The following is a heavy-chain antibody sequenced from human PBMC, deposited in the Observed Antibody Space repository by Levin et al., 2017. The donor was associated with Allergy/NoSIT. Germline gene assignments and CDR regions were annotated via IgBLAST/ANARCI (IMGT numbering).Heavy chain of an antibody. Sequence: LSLPCAASGFTFRSSAMHWVRQAPGKGLEWVAVISYDGSNKYYADSVKGRFTISRDNSKNTLYLQMNSLRAEDTAVYYCASSGWYDPFDPWGQGTLVTVSS. J-gene: IGHJ5*02. CDR1: GFTFRSSA. CDR3: ASSGWYDPFDP. CDR2: ISYDGSNK. V-gene: IGHV3-30*04. D-gene: IGHD6-19*01.